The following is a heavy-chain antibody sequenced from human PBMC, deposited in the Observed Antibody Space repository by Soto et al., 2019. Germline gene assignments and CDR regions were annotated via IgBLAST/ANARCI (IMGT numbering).Heavy chain of an antibody. CDR2: ISGSGGST. CDR1: GFTFSSYA. V-gene: IGHV3-23*01. J-gene: IGHJ6*02. Sequence: LRLSCAASGFTFSSYAMSWVRQAPGKGLEWVSAISGSGGSTYYADSVKGRFTISRDNSKNTLYLQMNSLRAEDTAVYYCAKGYSGRYYYYYGMDVWGQGTTVTVSS. D-gene: IGHD1-26*01. CDR3: AKGYSGRYYYYYGMDV.